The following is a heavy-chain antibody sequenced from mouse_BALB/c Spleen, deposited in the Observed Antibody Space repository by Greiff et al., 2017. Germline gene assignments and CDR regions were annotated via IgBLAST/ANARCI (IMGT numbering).Heavy chain of an antibody. J-gene: IGHJ2*01. CDR3: AREGYDDGYYNY. D-gene: IGHD2-3*01. CDR1: GYTFTSYW. Sequence: QVQLQQSGAELAKPGASVKMSCKASGYTFTSYWMHWVKQRPGQGLEWIGYINPSTGYTEYNQKFKDKATLTADKSSSTAYMQLSSLTSEDSAVYYCAREGYDDGYYNYWGQGTTLTVSS. CDR2: INPSTGYT. V-gene: IGHV1-7*01.